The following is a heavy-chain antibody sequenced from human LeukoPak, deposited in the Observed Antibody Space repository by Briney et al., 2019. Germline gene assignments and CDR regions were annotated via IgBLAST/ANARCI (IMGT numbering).Heavy chain of an antibody. CDR2: ISSSSSYI. V-gene: IGHV3-21*01. D-gene: IGHD3-10*01. CDR3: ARDGLWFGELPPSYYVDV. J-gene: IGHJ6*03. CDR1: GFTFSSYS. Sequence: GGSLRLSCAAYGFTFSSYSRNWVRQAPGKGLEWVSSISSSSSYIYYADSVKGRFTISRDNAKNSLYLQMNSLRAEDTAVYYCARDGLWFGELPPSYYVDVWGKGTTVTVSS.